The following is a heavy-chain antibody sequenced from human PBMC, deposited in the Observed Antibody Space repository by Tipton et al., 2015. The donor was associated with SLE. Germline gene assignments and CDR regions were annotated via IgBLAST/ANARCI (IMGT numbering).Heavy chain of an antibody. V-gene: IGHV4-38-2*02. CDR3: ARHKGVIIALDY. D-gene: IGHD3-10*01. J-gene: IGHJ4*02. CDR2: MYHNRAA. CDR1: GYSISSGYY. Sequence: TLSLTCIVSGYSISSGYYWAWIRQPPGKGLEWIGYMYHNRAANYHPSLKSRVTISIDTSKNEFSLKLTSLTAADTATYYCARHKGVIIALDYWGQGALVTVSS.